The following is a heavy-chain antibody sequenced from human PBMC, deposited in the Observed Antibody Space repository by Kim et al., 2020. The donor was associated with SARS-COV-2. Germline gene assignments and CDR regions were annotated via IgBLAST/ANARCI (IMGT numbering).Heavy chain of an antibody. D-gene: IGHD5-12*01. V-gene: IGHV3-48*02. CDR2: ISSSSSTI. Sequence: GGSLRLSCAASGFTFSSYSMNWVRQAPGKGLEWVSYISSSSSTIYYADSVKGRFTISRDNAKNSLYLQMNSLRDEDTAVYYCARGRGGYDQKRYFDYWGQGTLVTVSS. J-gene: IGHJ4*02. CDR1: GFTFSSYS. CDR3: ARGRGGYDQKRYFDY.